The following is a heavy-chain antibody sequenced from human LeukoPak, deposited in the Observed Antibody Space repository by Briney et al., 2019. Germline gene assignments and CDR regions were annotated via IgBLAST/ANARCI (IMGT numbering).Heavy chain of an antibody. Sequence: ASVKVSCKASGYTFTSYGISWVRQAPGQGLEWMGWISAYNGNTNYAQKLQGRVTMTTDTSTSTAYMELRSLRSDDTAVYYCARDNYYDSSRYYFGAFDIWGQGTMVTVSS. CDR2: ISAYNGNT. D-gene: IGHD3-22*01. CDR3: ARDNYYDSSRYYFGAFDI. J-gene: IGHJ3*02. CDR1: GYTFTSYG. V-gene: IGHV1-18*01.